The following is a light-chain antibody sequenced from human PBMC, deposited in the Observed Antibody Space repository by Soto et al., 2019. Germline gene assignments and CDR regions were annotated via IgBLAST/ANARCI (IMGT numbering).Light chain of an antibody. CDR1: QNINSW. CDR2: DAS. J-gene: IGKJ1*01. CDR3: QQYDTYWT. V-gene: IGKV1-5*01. Sequence: DIQMTQSPSTLSASVGDRVTITCRASQNINSWLAWYQQKPGNAPKVLIYDASSLESGVPSRFSGSRSETEFTLTISSLQPDDFATYYCQQYDTYWTFGQGTKVEIK.